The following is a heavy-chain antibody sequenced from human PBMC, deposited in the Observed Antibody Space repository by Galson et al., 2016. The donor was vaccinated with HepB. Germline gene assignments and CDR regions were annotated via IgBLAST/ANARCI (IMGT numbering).Heavy chain of an antibody. CDR3: ARGKSRPAQRWGSFDI. Sequence: SVKVSCKASGYTFTGYYMHWVRQAPGQGLEWMGWMNPNSGNTGSAQKFQGSVTMTWNTSIRTAYMELNSLTSEDTAVYFCARGKSRPAQRWGSFDIWGQGTIVTVSS. V-gene: IGHV1-8*02. D-gene: IGHD1-1*01. J-gene: IGHJ3*02. CDR1: GYTFTGYY. CDR2: MNPNSGNT.